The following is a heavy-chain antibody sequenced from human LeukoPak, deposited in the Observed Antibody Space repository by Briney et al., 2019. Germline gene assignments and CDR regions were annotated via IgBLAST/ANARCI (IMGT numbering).Heavy chain of an antibody. Sequence: PGGSLRLSCAASGFTFDDYAMHWVRQAPGKGLEWVSLISGDGGSTYYADSVKGRFTISRDNSKNSLYLQMNSLRTEDTALYYCVKELEYFQHWGQGTLVTVSS. CDR3: VKELEYFQH. V-gene: IGHV3-43*02. CDR1: GFTFDDYA. J-gene: IGHJ1*01. CDR2: ISGDGGST.